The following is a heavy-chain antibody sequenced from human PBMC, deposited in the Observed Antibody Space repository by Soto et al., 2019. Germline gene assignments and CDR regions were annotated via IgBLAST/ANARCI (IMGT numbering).Heavy chain of an antibody. Sequence: QVQLQESGPGLVKPSETLSLICTVSGGSISGYYWRWIRQSPGKGLEWIGYFFHSGDANYNPSLTRRVTISVDTSKNQFSLRLTYVTAADTAVYYCPRAPWGFWYFDLWGRGTLVTVSS. CDR3: PRAPWGFWYFDL. D-gene: IGHD3-16*01. CDR1: GGSISGYY. CDR2: FFHSGDA. J-gene: IGHJ2*01. V-gene: IGHV4-59*01.